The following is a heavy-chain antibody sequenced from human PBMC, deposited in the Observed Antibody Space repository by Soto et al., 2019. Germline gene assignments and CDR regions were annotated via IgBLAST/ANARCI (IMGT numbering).Heavy chain of an antibody. Sequence: GGSLRLSCAASGFTFSSYAMSWVRQAPGKGLEWVAIIWYHGNKENYADSVRGRFTISRDNSKNTVYLQMDSLRVEDTAVYYCARWNLAGPTIDAFDLWGQGTLVTVSS. CDR2: IWYHGNKE. CDR1: GFTFSSYA. J-gene: IGHJ3*01. CDR3: ARWNLAGPTIDAFDL. V-gene: IGHV3-33*08. D-gene: IGHD5-12*01.